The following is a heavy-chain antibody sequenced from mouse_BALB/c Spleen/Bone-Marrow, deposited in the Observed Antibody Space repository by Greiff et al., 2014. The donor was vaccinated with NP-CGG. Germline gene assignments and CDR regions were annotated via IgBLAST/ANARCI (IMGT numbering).Heavy chain of an antibody. V-gene: IGHV1-80*01. Sequence: QVQLQQSGAELVRPGSSVKISCKASGYAFSVYWMNWVKQRPGQGLEWIGQIYPGDGDTNYNGKFKGRATLTADKSSNTAYMQLSSLTSEGSAVYFCAGGGISVDYGGQGTTLTVSS. CDR2: IYPGDGDT. J-gene: IGHJ2*01. CDR1: GYAFSVYW. CDR3: AGGGISVDY.